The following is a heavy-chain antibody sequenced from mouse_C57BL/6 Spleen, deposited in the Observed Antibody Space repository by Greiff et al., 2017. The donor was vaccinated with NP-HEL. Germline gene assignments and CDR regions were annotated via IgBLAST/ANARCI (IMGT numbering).Heavy chain of an antibody. Sequence: VHLQQSGPELVKPGASVKISCKASGYAFSSSWMNWVKQRPGKGLEWIGRIYPGDGDTNYNGKFKGKATLTADKSSSTAYMQLSSLTSEDSAVYFCARRDDGAMDYWGQGTSVTVSS. CDR1: GYAFSSSW. D-gene: IGHD2-14*01. CDR2: IYPGDGDT. CDR3: ARRDDGAMDY. J-gene: IGHJ4*01. V-gene: IGHV1-82*01.